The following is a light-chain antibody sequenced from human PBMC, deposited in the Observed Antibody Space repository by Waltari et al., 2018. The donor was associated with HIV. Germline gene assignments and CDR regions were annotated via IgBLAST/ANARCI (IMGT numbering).Light chain of an antibody. CDR2: GAS. Sequence: EIMMTQSPATLSVSPGERATLSCRASQSVSSNLAWYQQKPGQAPRLIIYGASTRATGIPARFSGSGSGTEFTLTISSLQSEDFAVYYCQQYNNRWTFGQGTKVEIK. V-gene: IGKV3-15*01. J-gene: IGKJ1*01. CDR3: QQYNNRWT. CDR1: QSVSSN.